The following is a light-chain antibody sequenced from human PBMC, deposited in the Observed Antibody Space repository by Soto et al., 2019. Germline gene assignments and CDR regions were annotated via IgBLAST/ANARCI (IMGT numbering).Light chain of an antibody. J-gene: IGLJ1*01. CDR1: GNDIGGFNF. V-gene: IGLV2-14*03. CDR3: GSYTGTTTLRYV. CDR2: DVS. Sequence: QSVLAQPASVSGSPGQSITISCTGTGNDIGGFNFVSWYQQHPGKAPKLIIYDVSDRPSGVSNRFSGSKSGNTASLTISGLQTEDEAAYYCGSYTGTTTLRYVFGTGTKVTVL.